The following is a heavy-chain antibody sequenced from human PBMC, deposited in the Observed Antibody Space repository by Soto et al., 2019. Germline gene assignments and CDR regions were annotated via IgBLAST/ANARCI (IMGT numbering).Heavy chain of an antibody. Sequence: QVQLQESGPGLVKPSETLSLTCTVSGGSISSHYWSWIRQPPGMGLEYIGYIYNSGSTNYNPSLKSRVTISVDTSKNQFSLQLSSVTAADTAVYFCSRGGGSPDYWGQGTLVTVSS. D-gene: IGHD2-15*01. V-gene: IGHV4-59*11. CDR2: IYNSGST. CDR1: GGSISSHY. J-gene: IGHJ4*02. CDR3: SRGGGSPDY.